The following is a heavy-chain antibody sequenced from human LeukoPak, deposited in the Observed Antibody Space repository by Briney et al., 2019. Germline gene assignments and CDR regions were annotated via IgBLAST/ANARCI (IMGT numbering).Heavy chain of an antibody. J-gene: IGHJ4*02. CDR3: ARDPQYCSSTSCSRWVY. CDR1: GFTFSSYS. V-gene: IGHV3-21*01. D-gene: IGHD2-2*01. Sequence: PGGSLRLSCAASGFTFSSYSMNWVRQAPGKGLEWVSSISSSSSYIYYADSVKGRFTISRDNAKNSLYLQMNSLRAEDPAVYYCARDPQYCSSTSCSRWVYWGQGTLVTVSS. CDR2: ISSSSSYI.